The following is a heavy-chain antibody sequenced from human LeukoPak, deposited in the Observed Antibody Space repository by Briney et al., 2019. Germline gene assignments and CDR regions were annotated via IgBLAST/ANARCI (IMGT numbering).Heavy chain of an antibody. CDR3: ARGPGLGALDP. J-gene: IGHJ5*02. CDR1: GYTFTGYY. D-gene: IGHD1-26*01. CDR2: INPNSGGT. Sequence: ASVTVSCKASGYTFTGYYMHWVRQARGQGLEWMGWINPNSGGTNYAQKFQGRVTMTRDTSISTAYMELSRLRSDDTAVYYCARGPGLGALDPWAREPWSPYPQ. V-gene: IGHV1-2*02.